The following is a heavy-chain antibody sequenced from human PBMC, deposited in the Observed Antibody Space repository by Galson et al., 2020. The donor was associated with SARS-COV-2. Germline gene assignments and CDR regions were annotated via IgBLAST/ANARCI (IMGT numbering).Heavy chain of an antibody. Sequence: GESLKISCAASGSTFSSYWMRWVRQAPGKGLEWVANIKQDGSEKYYVDSVKGRFTISRDNAKNSLYLQMNSLRAEDTAVYYCARDLGVLWFGELDSWGQVTLVTVSS. CDR1: GSTFSSYW. CDR3: ARDLGVLWFGELDS. V-gene: IGHV3-7*01. J-gene: IGHJ5*02. CDR2: IKQDGSEK. D-gene: IGHD3-10*01.